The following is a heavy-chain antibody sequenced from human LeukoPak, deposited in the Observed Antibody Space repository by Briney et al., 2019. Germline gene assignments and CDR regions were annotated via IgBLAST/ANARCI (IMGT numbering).Heavy chain of an antibody. J-gene: IGHJ6*02. D-gene: IGHD2-21*02. V-gene: IGHV1-69*04. CDR3: ATRGVAYCGGDCYPPRYYYYGMDV. Sequence: SVKVSCKASGGTFSSYAISWVRQAPGQGLEWMGRIIPILGIANYAQKFQGRVTITADKSTSTAYMELSSLRSEDTAVYYCATRGVAYCGGDCYPPRYYYYGMDVWGQGTTVTVSS. CDR2: IIPILGIA. CDR1: GGTFSSYA.